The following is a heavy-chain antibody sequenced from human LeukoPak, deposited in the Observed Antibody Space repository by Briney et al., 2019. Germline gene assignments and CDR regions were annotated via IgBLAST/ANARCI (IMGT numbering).Heavy chain of an antibody. J-gene: IGHJ5*02. CDR2: IYSGGST. Sequence: GGSPRLSCAASGFTVSSNYMSWVRQAPGKGLEWVSVIYSGGSTYYADSVKGRFTISRDNSKNTLYLQMNSLRAEDTAVYYCARAFYYDSSGFNWFDPWGQGTLVTVSS. V-gene: IGHV3-66*01. D-gene: IGHD3-22*01. CDR3: ARAFYYDSSGFNWFDP. CDR1: GFTVSSNY.